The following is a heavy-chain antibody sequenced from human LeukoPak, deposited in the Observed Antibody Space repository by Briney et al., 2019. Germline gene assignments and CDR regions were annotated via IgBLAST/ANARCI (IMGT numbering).Heavy chain of an antibody. Sequence: PSETLSLTXTVSGGSISSSSYYWGWIRQPPGKGLEWIGSIYYSGSTYYNPSLKSRVTISVDTSKNQFSLKLSSVTAADTAVYYCARVLSVAATPGFDYWGQGTLVTVSS. D-gene: IGHD6-19*01. CDR1: GGSISSSSYY. CDR2: IYYSGST. V-gene: IGHV4-39*07. CDR3: ARVLSVAATPGFDY. J-gene: IGHJ4*02.